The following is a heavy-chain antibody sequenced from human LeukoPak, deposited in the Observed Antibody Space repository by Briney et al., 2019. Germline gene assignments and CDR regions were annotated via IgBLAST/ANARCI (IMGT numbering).Heavy chain of an antibody. CDR3: ARRVVAVAGTNYFDY. D-gene: IGHD6-19*01. CDR1: GGSISSHY. J-gene: IGHJ4*02. V-gene: IGHV4-59*11. CDR2: IYYSGST. Sequence: LSETLSLTCTVSGGSISSHYWSWIRQPPGKGLEWIGYIYYSGSTNYNPSLKSRVTISVDTSKNQFSLKLSSVTAAVTAVYYCARRVVAVAGTNYFDYWGQGTLVTVSS.